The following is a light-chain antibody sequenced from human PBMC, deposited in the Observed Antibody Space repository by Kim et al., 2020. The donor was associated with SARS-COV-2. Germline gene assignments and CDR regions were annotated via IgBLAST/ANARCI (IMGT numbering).Light chain of an antibody. CDR1: QDIRND. CDR2: GAS. Sequence: DIQMTQSPSSLSASVGDRVTITCRASQDIRNDLGWYQQNPGRAPKRLIYGASSLQSGVPSRFSGSGSGTEFTLTISSLQPEDFATYFCLQHSTYPIAFGQGTRREIK. J-gene: IGKJ5*01. V-gene: IGKV1-17*01. CDR3: LQHSTYPIA.